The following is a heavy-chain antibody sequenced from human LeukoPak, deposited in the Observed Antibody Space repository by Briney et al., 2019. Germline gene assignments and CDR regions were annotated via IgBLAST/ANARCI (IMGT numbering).Heavy chain of an antibody. CDR2: ISGSGGST. V-gene: IGHV3-23*01. CDR1: GFTFSSYG. Sequence: GGTLRLSCAASGFTFSSYGMSWVRQAPGKGLEWVSAISGSGGSTYYADSVKGRFTISRDNSKNTLYLQMNSLRAEDTAVYYCAKGLGYCSSTSCYPFDYWGQGTLVTVSS. J-gene: IGHJ4*02. CDR3: AKGLGYCSSTSCYPFDY. D-gene: IGHD2-2*01.